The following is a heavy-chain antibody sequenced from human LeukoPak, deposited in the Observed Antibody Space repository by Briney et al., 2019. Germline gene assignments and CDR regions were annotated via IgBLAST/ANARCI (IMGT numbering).Heavy chain of an antibody. CDR3: ARQGFVASYGVDV. CDR2: IYPGDSNT. V-gene: IGHV5-51*01. CDR1: GYSFKNYW. J-gene: IGHJ6*02. Sequence: GESLKISCQGSGYSFKNYWMAWVRQMPGKGLEWMGIIYPGDSNTRYNPSFQGQVTISADKSISTAYLQWSSLKASDTAKYYCARQGFVASYGVDVWGQGTTVTVSS.